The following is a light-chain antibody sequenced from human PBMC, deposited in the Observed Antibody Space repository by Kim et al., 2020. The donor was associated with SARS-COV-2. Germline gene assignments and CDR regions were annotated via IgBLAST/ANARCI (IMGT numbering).Light chain of an antibody. V-gene: IGKV1-39*01. CDR1: QSISSY. Sequence: ASVGDIVTITCRASQSISSYLNWYQQKPGKAPKLLIYAASSLQSGVPSRFSGSGSGTDFTLTISSLQPEDFATYYCQQSYTTPLTFGGGTKLEI. J-gene: IGKJ4*01. CDR2: AAS. CDR3: QQSYTTPLT.